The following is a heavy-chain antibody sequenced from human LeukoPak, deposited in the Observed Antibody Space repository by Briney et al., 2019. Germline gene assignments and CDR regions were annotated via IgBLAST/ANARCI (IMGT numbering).Heavy chain of an antibody. CDR2: INPSGGST. J-gene: IGHJ3*02. Sequence: ASVKVSCKASGYTFTSYYMHWVRQAPGQGLEWMGIINPSGGSTSYAQKFQGRVTMTRDMSTSTVYMELSSLRSEDTAVYYCAREETAMADAFDIWGQGTMVTVSS. CDR3: AREETAMADAFDI. V-gene: IGHV1-46*01. CDR1: GYTFTSYY. D-gene: IGHD5-18*01.